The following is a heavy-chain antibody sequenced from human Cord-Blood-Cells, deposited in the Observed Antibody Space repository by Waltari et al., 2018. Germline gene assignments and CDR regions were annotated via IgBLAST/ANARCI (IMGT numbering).Heavy chain of an antibody. CDR3: ARGLSSSLSSGWFDP. D-gene: IGHD6-13*01. V-gene: IGHV1-2*02. Sequence: QVQLVQSGAEVKKPGASVKVSCKASGYTLTGHQIHIVIKAPGQGLEWMGWINPNSGGTNYAQKSQGRVTMTRDTSISTAYMELSRLRSDDTAVYYCARGLSSSLSSGWFDPWGQGTLVTVSS. CDR2: INPNSGGT. CDR1: GYTLTGHQ. J-gene: IGHJ5*02.